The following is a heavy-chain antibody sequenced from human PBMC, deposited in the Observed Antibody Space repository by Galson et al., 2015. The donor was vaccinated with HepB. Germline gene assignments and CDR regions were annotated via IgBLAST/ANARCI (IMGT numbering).Heavy chain of an antibody. CDR3: ARDSGNGGSQD. D-gene: IGHD2-8*01. CDR1: RFIFSNYG. Sequence: SLRLSCAASRFIFSNYGMQWVRQAPGKGLEWVAHIWYDGTYKHYADSVKGRFTISRDNAKNTLFLQMNSLRAEDTAVYYCARDSGNGGSQDWGQGTLVSVSS. CDR2: IWYDGTYK. V-gene: IGHV3-33*01. J-gene: IGHJ4*02.